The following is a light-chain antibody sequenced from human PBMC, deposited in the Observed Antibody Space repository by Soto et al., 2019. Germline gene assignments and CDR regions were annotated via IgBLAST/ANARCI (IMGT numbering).Light chain of an antibody. V-gene: IGKV3-20*01. CDR1: QSISGNY. CDR2: GAS. Sequence: ILFTQSPGTLSLSPVEGAALACMASQSISGNYLAWYQQKPGQAPRLLIYGASNRATGIPERFSGSGSGTDFTLTISRLEPQDSAIYYCQQYVISVTFGQGTRLEIK. CDR3: QQYVISVT. J-gene: IGKJ5*01.